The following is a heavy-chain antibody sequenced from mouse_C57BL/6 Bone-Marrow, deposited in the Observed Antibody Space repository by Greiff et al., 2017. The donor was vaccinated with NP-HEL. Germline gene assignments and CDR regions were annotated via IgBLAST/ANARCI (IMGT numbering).Heavy chain of an antibody. D-gene: IGHD2-3*01. CDR3: ARRWHWYFDV. Sequence: EVMLVESGGGLVQPKGSLKLSGAASGFSFNTYAMNWVRQAPGKGLEWVARIRSKSNNYATYYADSVKDRFTISRDDSESMLYLQMNNLKTEDTAMYYCARRWHWYFDVWGTGTTVTVSS. CDR2: IRSKSNNYAT. CDR1: GFSFNTYA. J-gene: IGHJ1*03. V-gene: IGHV10-1*01.